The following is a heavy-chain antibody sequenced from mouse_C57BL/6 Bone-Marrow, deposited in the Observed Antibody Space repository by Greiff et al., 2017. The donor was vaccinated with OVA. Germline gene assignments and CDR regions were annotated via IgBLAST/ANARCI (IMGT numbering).Heavy chain of an antibody. CDR3: ARHGDYGSFFDY. V-gene: IGHV5-6*02. Sequence: DVMLVESGGDLVKPGGSLKLSCAASGFTFSSYGMSWVRQTPDKRLEWVATISSGGSYTYYPDSVKGRFTISRDNAKNTLYLQMSSLKSDDTAMYYCARHGDYGSFFDYWGQGTTLTVSS. D-gene: IGHD1-1*01. J-gene: IGHJ2*01. CDR2: ISSGGSYT. CDR1: GFTFSSYG.